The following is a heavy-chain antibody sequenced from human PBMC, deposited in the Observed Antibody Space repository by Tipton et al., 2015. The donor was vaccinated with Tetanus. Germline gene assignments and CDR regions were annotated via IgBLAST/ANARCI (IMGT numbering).Heavy chain of an antibody. J-gene: IGHJ4*02. CDR3: VREDHGNYGFDF. CDR1: GFTFSDYS. Sequence: SLRLSCAASGFTFSDYSMNWVRQAPGKGLERVSSISGSSNYINYADSVKGRFTISRANARNSLYLQMNSLRDEDTAVYYCVREDHGNYGFDFWGQGTLVTVSS. D-gene: IGHD1-7*01. V-gene: IGHV3-21*01. CDR2: ISGSSNYI.